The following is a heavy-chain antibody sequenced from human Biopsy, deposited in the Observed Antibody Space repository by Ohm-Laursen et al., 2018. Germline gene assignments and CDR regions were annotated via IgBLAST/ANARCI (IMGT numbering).Heavy chain of an antibody. Sequence: GTLSLTCTVSGGSISSDYWSWIRQTPGKGLEWIGYIYYSGSTNYNPSLKSRVTISVDTSKKQFSLKLISVAAADTAVYYCARDDAVTVIRGLYYWGQGALVTVSS. CDR2: IYYSGST. V-gene: IGHV4-59*01. CDR1: GGSISSDY. D-gene: IGHD2-21*02. CDR3: ARDDAVTVIRGLYY. J-gene: IGHJ4*02.